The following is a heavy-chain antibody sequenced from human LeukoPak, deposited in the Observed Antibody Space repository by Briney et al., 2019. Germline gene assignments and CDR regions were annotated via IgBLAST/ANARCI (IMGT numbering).Heavy chain of an antibody. V-gene: IGHV4-38-2*02. J-gene: IGHJ4*02. CDR1: GYSISSGYY. CDR2: IYHSGST. D-gene: IGHD1-26*01. CDR3: ARDRWGELLTFDY. Sequence: SETLSLTCTVSGYSISSGYYWGWIRPPPGKGLEWIGSIYHSGSTYYNPSLKSRVTISVDTSKNQFSLKLSSVTAADTAVYYCARDRWGELLTFDYWGQGTLVTVSS.